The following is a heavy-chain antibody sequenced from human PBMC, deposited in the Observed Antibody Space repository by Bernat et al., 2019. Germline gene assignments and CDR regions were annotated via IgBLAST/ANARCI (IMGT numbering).Heavy chain of an antibody. CDR1: GFTFSSYV. J-gene: IGHJ3*02. D-gene: IGHD3-22*01. Sequence: QVQLVESGGGVVQPGRSLRLSCAASGFTFSSYVMHWVRQAPGKGLEWVAVISYDGSNKYYADSVKGRFTISRDNSKNTLYLQMNSLRAEDTAVYYCARALYYYDSSGPGAFDIWGQGTMVTVSS. V-gene: IGHV3-30-3*01. CDR2: ISYDGSNK. CDR3: ARALYYYDSSGPGAFDI.